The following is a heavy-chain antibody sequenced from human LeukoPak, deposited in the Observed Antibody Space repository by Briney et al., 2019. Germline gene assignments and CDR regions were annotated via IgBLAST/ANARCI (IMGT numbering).Heavy chain of an antibody. D-gene: IGHD3-10*01. CDR1: GGSISSSTYY. V-gene: IGHV4-39*01. J-gene: IGHJ6*02. CDR3: ARLIWFGELSGYGMDV. Sequence: SETLSLTCTVSGGSISSSTYYWGWIRRPPGKGLEWIGSIYYRGSTYYNPSLKSRVTISVDTSKSQFSLKVSSVTAADTAVYYCARLIWFGELSGYGMDVWGQGTTVTVSS. CDR2: IYYRGST.